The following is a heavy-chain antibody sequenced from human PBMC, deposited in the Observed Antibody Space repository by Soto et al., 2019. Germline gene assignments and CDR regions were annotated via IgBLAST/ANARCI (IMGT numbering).Heavy chain of an antibody. D-gene: IGHD3-22*01. V-gene: IGHV1-18*01. J-gene: IGHJ4*02. CDR3: ARNKLHYDSSGYYFDYFDY. Sequence: ASVKVSCKASGGTFSSYAISWVRQAPGQGLEWMGGIIPIFGNTNYAQKLQGRVTMTTDTSTSTAYMELRSLRSDDTAVYYCARNKLHYDSSGYYFDYFDYWGQGTLVTVSS. CDR2: IIPIFGNT. CDR1: GGTFSSYA.